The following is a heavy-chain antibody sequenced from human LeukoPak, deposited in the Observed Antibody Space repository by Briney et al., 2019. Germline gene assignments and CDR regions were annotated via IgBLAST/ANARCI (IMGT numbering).Heavy chain of an antibody. Sequence: SETLSLTCTVSGGSISTYHWSWIRQPPGKGLEWIGDIYYSGSTNYNPSLKSRVTISVDTSKNQFSLKLSSVTAADTAVYYCARIPGGYSSNWYYFDYWGQGTLVTVSS. CDR3: ARIPGGYSSNWYYFDY. D-gene: IGHD6-13*01. CDR2: IYYSGST. V-gene: IGHV4-59*01. CDR1: GGSISTYH. J-gene: IGHJ4*02.